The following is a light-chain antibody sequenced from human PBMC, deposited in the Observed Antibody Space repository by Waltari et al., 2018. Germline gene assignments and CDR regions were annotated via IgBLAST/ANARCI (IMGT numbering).Light chain of an antibody. V-gene: IGLV3-9*01. CDR1: NIGDTN. CDR3: QLWDSSTAVV. Sequence: SYEVTQPLSVSVALGQTATITCGGNNIGDTNVYWYQQRPGQAPVLVIYRDPRRPSGIPERFAGSNSGNTATLTISGAQVGDEADYYCQLWDSSTAVVFGGGTRLTVL. CDR2: RDP. J-gene: IGLJ3*02.